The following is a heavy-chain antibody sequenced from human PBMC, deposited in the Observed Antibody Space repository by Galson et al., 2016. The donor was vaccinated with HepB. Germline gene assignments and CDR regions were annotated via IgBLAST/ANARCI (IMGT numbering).Heavy chain of an antibody. D-gene: IGHD5-24*01. CDR1: GYSFSTYW. Sequence: QSGAEVKKPGESLKISCKGSGYSFSTYWIGWVPQMPGKGLEWMAIIYPGDSNIKYSPSFQGQVTISVDKSISSAYLQWSSLKASDSAMYYCARRGAYNFGWYCDLWGRGTLVTVSS. CDR3: ARRGAYNFGWYCDL. V-gene: IGHV5-51*01. J-gene: IGHJ2*01. CDR2: IYPGDSNI.